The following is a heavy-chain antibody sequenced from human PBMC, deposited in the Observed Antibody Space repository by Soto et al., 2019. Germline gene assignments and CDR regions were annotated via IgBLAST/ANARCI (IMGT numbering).Heavy chain of an antibody. CDR1: GYTFTNYF. Sequence: PGESQKISCQVVGYTFTNYFITSVRQMREKGLEWMGRIDPSNFFTDYNPSFEGHVILSVALSISTAYLHGSGLKASDPAVYSCAGHAGLGPIPLDYWGQGTPVTVSS. CDR2: IDPSNFFT. CDR3: AGHAGLGPIPLDY. V-gene: IGHV5-10-1*01. J-gene: IGHJ4*02.